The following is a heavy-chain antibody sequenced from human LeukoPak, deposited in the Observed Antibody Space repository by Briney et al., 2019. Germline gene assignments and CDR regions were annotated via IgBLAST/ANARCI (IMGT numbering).Heavy chain of an antibody. CDR2: ISAYNGNT. Sequence: PRASVKVPCKASGYTFTSYGISWVRQAPGQGLEWMGWISAYNGNTNYAQKLQGRVTMTTDTSTSTAYMELRSLRSDDTAVYYCARDPPGGTTGNFDYWGQGTLVTVSS. CDR3: ARDPPGGTTGNFDY. CDR1: GYTFTSYG. D-gene: IGHD2-2*01. J-gene: IGHJ4*02. V-gene: IGHV1-18*01.